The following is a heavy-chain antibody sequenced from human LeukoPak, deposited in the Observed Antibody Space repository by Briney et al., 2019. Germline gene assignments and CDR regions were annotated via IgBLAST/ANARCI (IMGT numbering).Heavy chain of an antibody. CDR3: AGGYYDNRGYYFDF. D-gene: IGHD3-22*01. CDR1: GFTFTKSD. V-gene: IGHV1-8*01. J-gene: IGHJ4*02. CDR2: MNPNSGNT. Sequence: ASVKVSCKASGFTFTKSDINWVRQATGQGLEWMGWMNPNSGNTGYAQKFQGRVTMTKNTSISTAYMELSSLRSEDTAVYYCAGGYYDNRGYYFDFWGQGTLVTVSS.